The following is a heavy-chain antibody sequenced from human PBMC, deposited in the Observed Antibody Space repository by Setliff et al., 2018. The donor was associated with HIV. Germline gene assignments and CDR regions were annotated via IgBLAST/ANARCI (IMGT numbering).Heavy chain of an antibody. CDR2: INHGGSA. CDR3: ARLRVKQLVPEALDI. D-gene: IGHD6-6*01. CDR1: GGSISGSY. V-gene: IGHV4-34*01. J-gene: IGHJ3*02. Sequence: PSETLSLTCAVSGGSISGSYWSWIRQTPGKGPEWIGKINHGGSAHFNPSLKSRVTISLDKSENQFSLKLTSVTAADTAVYSCARLRVKQLVPEALDIWGQGTMVT.